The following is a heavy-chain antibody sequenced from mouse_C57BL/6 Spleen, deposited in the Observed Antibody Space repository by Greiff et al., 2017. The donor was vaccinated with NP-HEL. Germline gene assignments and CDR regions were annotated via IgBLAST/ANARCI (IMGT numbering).Heavy chain of an antibody. CDR2: ISYDGSN. J-gene: IGHJ1*03. CDR1: GYSITSGYY. V-gene: IGHV3-6*01. Sequence: ESGPGLVKPSQSLSLTCSVTGYSITSGYYWNWIRQFPGNKLEWMGYISYDGSNNYNPSLKNRISITRDTSKNQVFLKLNSVTTEDTATYYCAKEGGGYWYFDVWGTGTTVTVSS. CDR3: AKEGGGYWYFDV.